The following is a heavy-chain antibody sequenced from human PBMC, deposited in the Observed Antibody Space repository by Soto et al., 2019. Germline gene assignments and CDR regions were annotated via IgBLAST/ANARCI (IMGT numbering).Heavy chain of an antibody. Sequence: QVQLVQSGAGVKKPGSSVKVSCKASGGTFSSYAISWLRQAPGQGLEWMGGSIPIFGTANYAQKFQGRVTITADESTSTAYMELSSLISEDTAVYYCARLVGGSSYGPGPPSDYWVQGTLVTVSS. D-gene: IGHD5-18*01. CDR1: GGTFSSYA. CDR3: ARLVGGSSYGPGPPSDY. V-gene: IGHV1-69*12. CDR2: SIPIFGTA. J-gene: IGHJ4*02.